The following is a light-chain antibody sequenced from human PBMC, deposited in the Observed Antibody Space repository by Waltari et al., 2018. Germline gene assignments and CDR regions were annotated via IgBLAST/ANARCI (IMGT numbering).Light chain of an antibody. CDR1: QSISSY. J-gene: IGKJ4*01. Sequence: DIQMTQSPSSLSASVVDRVTITCRASQSISSYLNWYQQKPGKAPKLLIYAASSLKSGVPSRFSGSGSGTDFTLTISSLQPEDFATYYCQQSYSTLRTFGGGTKVEIK. CDR2: AAS. V-gene: IGKV1-39*01. CDR3: QQSYSTLRT.